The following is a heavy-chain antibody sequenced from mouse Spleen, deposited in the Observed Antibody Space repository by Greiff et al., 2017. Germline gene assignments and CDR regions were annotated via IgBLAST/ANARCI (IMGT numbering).Heavy chain of an antibody. CDR3: ARSGTDWFAY. CDR1: GYTFTSYV. V-gene: IGHV1-64*01. CDR2: IHPNSGST. Sequence: QVQLQQSGPELVKPGASVKMSCKASGYTFTSYVMHWIKQRPGQGLEWIGMIHPNSGSTNYNEKFKSKATLTVDKSSSTAYMQLSSLTSEDSAVYYCARSGTDWFAYWGQGTLVTVSA. J-gene: IGHJ3*01. D-gene: IGHD4-1*01.